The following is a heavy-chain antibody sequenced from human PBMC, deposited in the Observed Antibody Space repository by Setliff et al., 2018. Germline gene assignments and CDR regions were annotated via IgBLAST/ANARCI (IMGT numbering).Heavy chain of an antibody. CDR1: GGSFSGYY. CDR3: ARLVVPAANWFDP. Sequence: ETLSLTCAVYGGSFSGYYWSWIRQPPGKGLEWIGEISHSGSTKYNPSLKSRVTISVDTSKNQFSLKLSSVTAADTAVYYCARLVVPAANWFDPWGQGTLVTVSS. J-gene: IGHJ5*02. V-gene: IGHV4-34*01. CDR2: ISHSGST. D-gene: IGHD2-2*01.